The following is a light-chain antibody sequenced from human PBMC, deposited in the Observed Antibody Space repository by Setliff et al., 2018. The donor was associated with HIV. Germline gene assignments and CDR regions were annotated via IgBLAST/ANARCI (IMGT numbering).Light chain of an antibody. CDR2: DVS. Sequence: QSVLTQPASVYGSPGQSITISCTGTSSDVGDYNYVSWYQQHPGKAPKLMIYDVSNRPSGVSNRFSGSKSGNTASLTISGLQAEDEADYYCSSYTSSSTRVFGTGTKVTVL. V-gene: IGLV2-14*03. CDR1: SSDVGDYNY. CDR3: SSYTSSSTRV. J-gene: IGLJ1*01.